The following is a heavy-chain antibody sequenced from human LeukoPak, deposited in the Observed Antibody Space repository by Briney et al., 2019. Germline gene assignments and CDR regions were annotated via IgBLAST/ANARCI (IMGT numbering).Heavy chain of an antibody. CDR2: INPNGGST. Sequence: ASVKVSCKASGYAFTSYYMHWVRQAPGQGLEWMGIINPNGGSTSYAQNFQGRVTMTRDTSISTAYMELSRLRSDDTAVYYCARDSGERGSGSYLIAYWGQGTLVTVSS. J-gene: IGHJ4*02. D-gene: IGHD3-10*01. CDR1: GYAFTSYY. V-gene: IGHV1-46*01. CDR3: ARDSGERGSGSYLIAY.